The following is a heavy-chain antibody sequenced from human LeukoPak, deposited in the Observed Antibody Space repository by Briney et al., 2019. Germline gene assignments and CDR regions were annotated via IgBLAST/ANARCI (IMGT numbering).Heavy chain of an antibody. Sequence: ASVKVSCKASGYTFTSYYMHWVRQAPGQGLEWMGIINPSGGSTSYAQKFRGRVTMTRDTSTSTVYMELSSLRSEDTAVYYCARDPRQASYYDFRSGPGGYFDYWGQGTLVTVSS. V-gene: IGHV1-46*01. CDR3: ARDPRQASYYDFRSGPGGYFDY. CDR1: GYTFTSYY. CDR2: INPSGGST. D-gene: IGHD3-3*01. J-gene: IGHJ4*02.